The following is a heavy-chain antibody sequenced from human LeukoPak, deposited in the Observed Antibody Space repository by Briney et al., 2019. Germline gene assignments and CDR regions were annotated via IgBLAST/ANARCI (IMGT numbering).Heavy chain of an antibody. D-gene: IGHD2-8*01. CDR3: TRSTNLEAFDI. CDR1: GGSIRSADYY. J-gene: IGHJ3*02. CDR2: IYHSGST. V-gene: IGHV4-61*08. Sequence: SETLSLTCTVSGGSIRSADYYWSWIRQPPGKGLEWIGYIYHSGSTYYNPSLKSRVTISLDTSKNQCSLKLNSVTTADTAVYYCTRSTNLEAFDIWGQGTMVTVSS.